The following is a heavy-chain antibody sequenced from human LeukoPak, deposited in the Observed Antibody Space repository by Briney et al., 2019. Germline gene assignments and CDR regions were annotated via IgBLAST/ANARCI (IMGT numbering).Heavy chain of an antibody. J-gene: IGHJ4*02. CDR1: GYTFTSYD. Sequence: ASVKVSCKASGYTFTSYDINWVRQATGQGLEWMGWMNPNSGNTGYAQKFQGRVTMTRNTSISTAYMELSSLRSEDTAVYYCARATSGYCSGGSCSAFDYWGQGTLVTVSS. CDR2: MNPNSGNT. CDR3: ARATSGYCSGGSCSAFDY. D-gene: IGHD2-15*01. V-gene: IGHV1-8*01.